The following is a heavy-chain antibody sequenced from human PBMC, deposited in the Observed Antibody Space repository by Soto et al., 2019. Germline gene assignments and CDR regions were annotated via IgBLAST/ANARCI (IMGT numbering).Heavy chain of an antibody. CDR1: GDSINSYY. CDR2: IHYSGST. Sequence: KPSETLSLTCTVSGDSINSYYWSWIRQPPGRGLEWIGFIHYSGSTSYSPSLEGRVTISLDMSNNQFSLELNSVTAADTAFYRCARNPKDFWNGYFFDSWGQGSLVTVSS. V-gene: IGHV4-59*01. CDR3: ARNPKDFWNGYFFDS. J-gene: IGHJ4*02. D-gene: IGHD3-3*01.